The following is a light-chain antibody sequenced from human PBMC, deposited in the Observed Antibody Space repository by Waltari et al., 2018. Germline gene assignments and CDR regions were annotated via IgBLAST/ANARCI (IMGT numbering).Light chain of an antibody. CDR3: SSYTTSSAPGV. CDR1: DSDVGAYDF. V-gene: IGLV2-14*01. Sequence: QSALTQPASVSGSPGQSITISCSGTDSDVGAYDFVSWYQQHPGKAPHLIIYEVSNLPSGISHRFSASKSGTTASLTISGLQAEDEADYYCSSYTTSSAPGVFGTGTRVTVL. J-gene: IGLJ1*01. CDR2: EVS.